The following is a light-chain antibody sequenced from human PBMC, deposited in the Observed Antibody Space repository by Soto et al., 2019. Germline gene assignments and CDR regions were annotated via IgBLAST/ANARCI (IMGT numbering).Light chain of an antibody. J-gene: IGKJ3*01. CDR1: QSINNRY. Sequence: EIVLTQSPGTLSLSPGERATLSCRASQSINNRYLAWYQQKPGQAPRLLIYAASSRATGIPDRFSGSGSGTDFTLTISRLEPEDLAVYYCQQFGSSPGFTFGTGTKVDIK. V-gene: IGKV3-20*01. CDR2: AAS. CDR3: QQFGSSPGFT.